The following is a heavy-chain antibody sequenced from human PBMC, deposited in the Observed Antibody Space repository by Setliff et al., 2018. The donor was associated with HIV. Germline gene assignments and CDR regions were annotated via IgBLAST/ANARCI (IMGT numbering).Heavy chain of an antibody. V-gene: IGHV4-39*07. CDR3: ARLGYSGSLVGAFDI. CDR1: GGSISSSSYY. CDR2: IDYSGST. D-gene: IGHD1-26*01. J-gene: IGHJ3*02. Sequence: SETLSLTCTVSGGSISSSSYYWGWIRQPPGKGLEWIGSIDYSGSTYYNPSLKSRVTISVDTSKNQFSLKLSSVTAADTAVYYCARLGYSGSLVGAFDIWGQGTMVTVSS.